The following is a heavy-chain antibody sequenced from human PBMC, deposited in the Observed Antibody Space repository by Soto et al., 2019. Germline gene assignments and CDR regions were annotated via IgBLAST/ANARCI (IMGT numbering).Heavy chain of an antibody. D-gene: IGHD4-17*01. CDR1: GFGFTFSTSA. V-gene: IGHV3-23*01. CDR3: AKVEADKYGDDRRFDP. CDR2: FRDSGGTT. Sequence: GGSLRLSCAASGFGFTFSTSAMSWVRQAPGKGLEWVSAFRDSGGTTHYADSVKGRFTISRDNSKNTVYLQVNSLRVEDTAVYYCAKVEADKYGDDRRFDPWGQGTLVTVSS. J-gene: IGHJ5*02.